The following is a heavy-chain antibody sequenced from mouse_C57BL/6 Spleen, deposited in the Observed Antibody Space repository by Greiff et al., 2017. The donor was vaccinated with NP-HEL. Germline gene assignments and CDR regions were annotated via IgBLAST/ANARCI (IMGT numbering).Heavy chain of an antibody. D-gene: IGHD2-4*01. J-gene: IGHJ4*01. CDR1: GYTFTSYG. V-gene: IGHV1-81*01. Sequence: VQLQQSGAELARPGASVKLSCKASGYTFTSYGISWVKQRTGQGLEWIGEIYPRSGNTYYNEKFKGKATLTADKSSSTAYMELRSLTSEDSAVYFCARCYDYDGYYAMDYWGQGTSVTVSS. CDR3: ARCYDYDGYYAMDY. CDR2: IYPRSGNT.